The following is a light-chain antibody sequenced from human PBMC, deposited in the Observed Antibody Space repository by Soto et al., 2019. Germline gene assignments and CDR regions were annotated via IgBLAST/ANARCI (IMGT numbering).Light chain of an antibody. CDR1: QNIGRF. Sequence: IQMTQSPSSLSASVGDRVTITCRASQNIGRFLNWHQPKPGKAPNVLINVASTLRSGVPSRFSVIGSGTDGTLTIGSLQPEDVEPDYGQQRYSNTRTCGQGTK. V-gene: IGKV1-39*01. J-gene: IGKJ1*01. CDR3: QQRYSNTRT. CDR2: VAS.